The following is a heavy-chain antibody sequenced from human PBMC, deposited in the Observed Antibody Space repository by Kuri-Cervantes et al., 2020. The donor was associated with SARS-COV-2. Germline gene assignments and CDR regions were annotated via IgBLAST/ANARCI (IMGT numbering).Heavy chain of an antibody. J-gene: IGHJ4*02. CDR3: ARLVPASYYFDY. Sequence: GGSLRLSCQGSGYTFTDSWIGWVRQMPGKGLEWMGIINPGDSDTRYSPSFQGQVTISADKSISTANLQWSSLKASDTAMYYCARLVPASYYFDYWGQGTLVTVSS. V-gene: IGHV5-51*01. CDR1: GYTFTDSW. CDR2: INPGDSDT. D-gene: IGHD2-2*01.